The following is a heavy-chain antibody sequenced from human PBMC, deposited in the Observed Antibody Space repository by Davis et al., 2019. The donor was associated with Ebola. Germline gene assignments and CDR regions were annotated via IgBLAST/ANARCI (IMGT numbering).Heavy chain of an antibody. CDR2: MNPNSGNT. D-gene: IGHD6-6*01. J-gene: IGHJ4*02. CDR1: GYTFPSYD. V-gene: IGHV1-8*01. Sequence: AASVKVSCKASGYTFPSYDINWVRQATGQGPEWMGWMNPNSGNTGYAQKFQGRVTMTRNTSISTAYMELSSLRSEDTAVYYCARIPSTSSLLDYWGQGTLVTVSS. CDR3: ARIPSTSSLLDY.